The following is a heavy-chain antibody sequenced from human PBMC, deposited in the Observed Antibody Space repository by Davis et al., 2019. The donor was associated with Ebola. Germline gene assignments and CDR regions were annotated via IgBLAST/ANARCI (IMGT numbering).Heavy chain of an antibody. D-gene: IGHD2-8*02. V-gene: IGHV5-51*01. CDR1: GNSFTSHW. Sequence: GESLKISCKDSGNSFTSHWIGWVRQMPGKGLEWMGIIYTGDSDTRYSPSFRGQVTISADKSIKTAFLQWNSLKASDTAMYYCASLRRTITGMDDGFDIWGQGTMVTVSS. CDR2: IYTGDSDT. CDR3: ASLRRTITGMDDGFDI. J-gene: IGHJ3*02.